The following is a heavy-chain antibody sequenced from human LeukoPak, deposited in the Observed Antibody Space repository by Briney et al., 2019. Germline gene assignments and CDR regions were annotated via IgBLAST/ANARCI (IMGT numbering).Heavy chain of an antibody. CDR3: ARGKRITIFGVVIYRAFDI. J-gene: IGHJ3*02. D-gene: IGHD3-3*01. CDR2: IIPIFGTA. V-gene: IGHV1-69*01. CDR1: GGTFSSYA. Sequence: SVKVSCKASGGTFSSYAISWVRQAPGQGFEWMGGIIPIFGTANYAQKFQGRVTITAGESTSTAYMELSSLRSEDTAVYYCARGKRITIFGVVIYRAFDIWGQGTMVTVSS.